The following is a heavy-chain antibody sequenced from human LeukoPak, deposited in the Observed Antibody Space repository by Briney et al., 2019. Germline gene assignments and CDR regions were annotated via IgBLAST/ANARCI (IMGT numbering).Heavy chain of an antibody. CDR1: GFTVSSIY. D-gene: IGHD6-19*01. J-gene: IGHJ5*02. V-gene: IGHV3-53*01. Sequence: GGSLRLSCAVSGFTVSSIYMSWVRQAPGKGLEWVSFIYSDGNTYYADSVKGRFTLSRDSSRNTLYLQMNSLRVEDTAVYYCAGDTHSSSWYDHWGQGTLVTVSS. CDR3: AGDTHSSSWYDH. CDR2: IYSDGNT.